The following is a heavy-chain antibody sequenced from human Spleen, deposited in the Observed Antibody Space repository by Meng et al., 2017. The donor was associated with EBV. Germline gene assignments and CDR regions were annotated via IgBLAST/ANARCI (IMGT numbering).Heavy chain of an antibody. CDR3: ARGRFLYYESDTMFDP. CDR2: FAREDGEP. J-gene: IGHJ5*02. CDR1: EYSFTTIA. D-gene: IGHD3-22*01. Sequence: QSVQTVAHVTTTGPHTQLTCKVSEYSFTTIAVNGVRQPPGKALESMGGFAREDGEPVYAQNFQGRVTMTEDNSADTAYMEMSRLRTEDTAVDYCARGRFLYYESDTMFDPWGQGTLVTVSS. V-gene: IGHV1-24*01.